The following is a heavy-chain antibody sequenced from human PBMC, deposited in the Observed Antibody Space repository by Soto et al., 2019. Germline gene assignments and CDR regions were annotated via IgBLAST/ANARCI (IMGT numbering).Heavy chain of an antibody. CDR1: GGSISSGGYY. CDR2: IYYSGST. Sequence: SETLSLTCTVSGGSISSGGYYWSWIRQHPGKGLEWIGYIYYSGSTYYNPSLKSRVTISVDTSKNQFSLKLSSVTAADTAVYYCARAYYYDSSGLVDYWGQGTLVTVSS. V-gene: IGHV4-31*03. J-gene: IGHJ4*02. CDR3: ARAYYYDSSGLVDY. D-gene: IGHD3-22*01.